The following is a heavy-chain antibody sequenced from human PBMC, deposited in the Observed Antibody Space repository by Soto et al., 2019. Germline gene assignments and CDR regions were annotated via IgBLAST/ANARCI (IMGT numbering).Heavy chain of an antibody. Sequence: SETLSLTCAVYGGSFSGYYWSWIRQPPGKGLEWIGEINHSGSTNYNPSLKSRVTISVDTSKNQFSLKLSSVTAADTAVYYCARGSAVKYSSGWYRHYYGMDVWGQGTTVTVSS. D-gene: IGHD6-19*01. CDR2: INHSGST. CDR1: GGSFSGYY. CDR3: ARGSAVKYSSGWYRHYYGMDV. V-gene: IGHV4-34*01. J-gene: IGHJ6*02.